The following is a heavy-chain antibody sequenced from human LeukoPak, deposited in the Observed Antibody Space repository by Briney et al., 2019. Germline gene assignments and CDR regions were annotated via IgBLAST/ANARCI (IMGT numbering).Heavy chain of an antibody. J-gene: IGHJ4*02. D-gene: IGHD3-22*01. Sequence: SVKVSCKASGGTFSSYAISWVRQAPGQGLEWMGGIIPIFGTANYAQKFQGRVTITADESTSTAYMELSSLRSEDTAVYYCARDPDSSGIFDYWGQGTLVTVSS. CDR3: ARDPDSSGIFDY. V-gene: IGHV1-69*13. CDR2: IIPIFGTA. CDR1: GGTFSSYA.